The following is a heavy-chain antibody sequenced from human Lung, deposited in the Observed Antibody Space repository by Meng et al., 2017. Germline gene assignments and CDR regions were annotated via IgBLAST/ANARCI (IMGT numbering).Heavy chain of an antibody. CDR2: INAVFGTT. V-gene: IGHV1-69*05. J-gene: IGHJ4*02. CDR1: GGIFSNYV. CDR3: ARKAGNCISTTCYSLDY. Sequence: AVKVSCKALGGIFSNYVIGWVRQAPGQGLEWMGGINAVFGTTNYAQKFQGRVTITTDESTSTVYMELTRLTSEDTAVYFCARKAGNCISTTCYSLDYWGQGTLVTVSS. D-gene: IGHD2-2*01.